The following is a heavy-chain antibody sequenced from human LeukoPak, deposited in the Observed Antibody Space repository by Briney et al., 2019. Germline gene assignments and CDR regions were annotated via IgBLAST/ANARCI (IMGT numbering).Heavy chain of an antibody. CDR2: IRSKAYGGTT. D-gene: IGHD6-19*01. J-gene: IGHJ4*02. V-gene: IGHV3-49*03. Sequence: GGSLRLSCAASGFTLNNAWMSWFRQAPGKGLEWVGFIRSKAYGGTTEYAASVKGRFTISRDDSKSIAYLQMNSLKTEDTAVYYCTRDQWLGDADYWGQGTLVTVSS. CDR1: GFTLNNAW. CDR3: TRDQWLGDADY.